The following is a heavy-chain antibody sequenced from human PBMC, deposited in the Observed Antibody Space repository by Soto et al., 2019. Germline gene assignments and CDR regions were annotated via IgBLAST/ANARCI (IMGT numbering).Heavy chain of an antibody. D-gene: IGHD3-10*01. CDR2: ISGSGGST. J-gene: IGHJ6*02. CDR1: GFTFSSYA. CDR3: AKYLLWFGEFHYYYYGMDV. Sequence: GGSLRLSCAASGFTFSSYAMSWVRQAPGKGLEWVSAISGSGGSTYYADSVKGRFTISRDNSKNTLYLQMNSLRAEDTAVYYCAKYLLWFGEFHYYYYGMDVWGQGTTVTVSS. V-gene: IGHV3-23*01.